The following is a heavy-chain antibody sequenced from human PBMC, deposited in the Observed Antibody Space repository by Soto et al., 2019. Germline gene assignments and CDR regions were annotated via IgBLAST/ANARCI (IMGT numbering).Heavy chain of an antibody. Sequence: QVQLVQSGAEVKKPGASVKVSCKASGYTFTNYGISWVRQAPGQGLEWMGWISGYNANTNYAQNLQGRVTMTTDTSTNPSYVELRGLRSDETAVYYCARPPGQQAGGFYYYGLGVWGQGTTVPVSS. CDR2: ISGYNANT. CDR1: GYTFTNYG. V-gene: IGHV1-18*01. J-gene: IGHJ6*02. D-gene: IGHD6-13*01. CDR3: ARPPGQQAGGFYYYGLGV.